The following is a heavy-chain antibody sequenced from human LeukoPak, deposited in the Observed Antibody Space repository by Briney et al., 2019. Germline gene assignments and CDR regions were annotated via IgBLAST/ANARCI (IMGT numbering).Heavy chain of an antibody. J-gene: IGHJ4*02. D-gene: IGHD6-13*01. V-gene: IGHV1-2*02. Sequence: GASVKVSCKASGYTFTGYYMHWVRQAPGQGLEWMGWINPNSGGTNYAQKFQGRVTMTRDTSISTAYIELSRLRSDDTAVYYCTREADSSSWYGFDYWGQGTLVTVSS. CDR3: TREADSSSWYGFDY. CDR2: INPNSGGT. CDR1: GYTFTGYY.